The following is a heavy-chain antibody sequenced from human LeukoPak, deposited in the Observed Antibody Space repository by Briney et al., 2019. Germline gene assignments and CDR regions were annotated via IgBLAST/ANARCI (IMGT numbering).Heavy chain of an antibody. V-gene: IGHV3-33*06. D-gene: IGHD3-16*01. J-gene: IGHJ6*03. Sequence: GGSLRLSCAASGFTFSRLGMQWVRQAPGKGLEGVAMIWHDGSVEEYAASVKGRFTISRDNSRDTLFLQMNRLIDDDTAVYYCAKEGDQFRGYLDAWGKGTTVTVSS. CDR1: GFTFSRLG. CDR2: IWHDGSVE. CDR3: AKEGDQFRGYLDA.